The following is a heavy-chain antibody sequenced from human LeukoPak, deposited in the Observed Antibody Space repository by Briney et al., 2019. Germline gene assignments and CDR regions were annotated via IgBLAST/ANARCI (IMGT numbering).Heavy chain of an antibody. CDR3: ARPSRKAAAGTVYYFDY. D-gene: IGHD6-13*01. V-gene: IGHV1-69*04. Sequence: EASVKVSCKASGGTFSSYAISWVRQAPGQGLEWMGRIIPILGIANYAQKFQGRVTITADKSTSTAYMELSSLRSEDTAVYYCARPSRKAAAGTVYYFDYWGQGTLVTVSS. CDR2: IIPILGIA. CDR1: GGTFSSYA. J-gene: IGHJ4*02.